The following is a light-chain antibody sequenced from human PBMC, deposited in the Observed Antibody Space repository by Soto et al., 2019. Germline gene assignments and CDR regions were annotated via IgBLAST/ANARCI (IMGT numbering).Light chain of an antibody. CDR3: QQYNNWPPET. J-gene: IGKJ1*01. CDR1: QSVSSN. Sequence: EIVMTQSPATLSVSPGERATLSCRASQSVSSNLAWYQQKPGQAPRLLIYGASTRATGIPARFSGSGSGTEFTLTISSLQSEDFAVYCCQQYNNWPPETFGQGTKVDI. CDR2: GAS. V-gene: IGKV3-15*01.